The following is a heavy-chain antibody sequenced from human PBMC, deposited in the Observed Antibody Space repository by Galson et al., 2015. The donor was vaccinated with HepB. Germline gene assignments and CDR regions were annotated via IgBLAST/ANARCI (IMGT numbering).Heavy chain of an antibody. V-gene: IGHV3-30*18. CDR1: GFTFSSYG. D-gene: IGHD2-2*01. CDR3: AKAPGQYQLPLDY. Sequence: SLRLSCAASGFTFSSYGMHWVRQAPGKGLEWVAVISYDGSNKYYADSVKGRFTISRDNSKNTLYLQMNSLRAEDTAVYYCAKAPGQYQLPLDYWGQGILVTVSS. CDR2: ISYDGSNK. J-gene: IGHJ4*02.